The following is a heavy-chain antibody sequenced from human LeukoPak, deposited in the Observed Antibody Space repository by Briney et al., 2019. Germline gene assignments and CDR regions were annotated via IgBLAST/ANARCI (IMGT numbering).Heavy chain of an antibody. V-gene: IGHV4-34*01. D-gene: IGHD1-1*01. CDR3: ARADTAWNPAYY. J-gene: IGHJ4*02. Sequence: PSETLSLTCAVYGGSFSGYYWSWIRQPPGKGLEWLGEIQTSGRTNFNPSLKSRVTMSINKSEKQVFLNLDSVTAADTAVYYCARADTAWNPAYYWGQGTLVIVSS. CDR1: GGSFSGYY. CDR2: IQTSGRT.